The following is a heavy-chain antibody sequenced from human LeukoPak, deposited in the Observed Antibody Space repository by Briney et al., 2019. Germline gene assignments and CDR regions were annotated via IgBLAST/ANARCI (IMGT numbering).Heavy chain of an antibody. V-gene: IGHV4-34*01. CDR3: ARHYGP. D-gene: IGHD3-16*01. CDR2: ITHRGST. Sequence: SETLSLTCGVYGGSFSGYYWNWIRQPPGKGLEWIGEITHRGSTTYNPSFKSRVTISVDTSKNQFSLKLNSVTAADTAVYYCARHYGPWGQGTLVTVSS. J-gene: IGHJ5*02. CDR1: GGSFSGYY.